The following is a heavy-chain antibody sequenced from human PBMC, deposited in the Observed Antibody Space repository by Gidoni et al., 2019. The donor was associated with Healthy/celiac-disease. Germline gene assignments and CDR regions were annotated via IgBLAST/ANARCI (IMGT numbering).Heavy chain of an antibody. CDR2: ISSSSSYT. V-gene: IGHV3-11*06. Sequence: QVQLVESGGGLVKPGGSLRLSCAASGFTFRDYYMSWIRQAPGKGLEWVSYISSSSSYTNYADSVKGRFTISRDNAKNSLYLQMNSLRAEDTAVYYCARDPRARGTNGMDVWGQGTTVTVSS. CDR1: GFTFRDYY. D-gene: IGHD1-26*01. CDR3: ARDPRARGTNGMDV. J-gene: IGHJ6*02.